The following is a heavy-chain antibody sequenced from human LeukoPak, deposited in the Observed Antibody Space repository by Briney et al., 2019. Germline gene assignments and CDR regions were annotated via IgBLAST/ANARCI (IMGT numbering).Heavy chain of an antibody. CDR3: AREKDLRAAMVILDY. V-gene: IGHV3-33*08. D-gene: IGHD5-18*01. J-gene: IGHJ4*02. Sequence: PGGSLRLSCAASGFTFSSYSMNWVRQAPGKGLEWVAVIWYDGSNKYYADSVKGRFTISRDNSKNTLYLQMNGLRAEDTAVYYCAREKDLRAAMVILDYWGQGTLVTVSS. CDR1: GFTFSSYS. CDR2: IWYDGSNK.